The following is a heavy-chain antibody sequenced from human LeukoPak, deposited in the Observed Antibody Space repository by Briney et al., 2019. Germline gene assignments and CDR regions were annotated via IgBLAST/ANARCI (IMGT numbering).Heavy chain of an antibody. D-gene: IGHD1-26*01. V-gene: IGHV3-21*01. CDR3: ARQVGVDDAFDI. J-gene: IGHJ3*02. CDR1: GFTFNTYS. Sequence: GGSLRLSCAASGFTFNTYSVNWVRQAPGKGLEWVSSISSGSSYIFYADSMKGRFTISRDNAKTSLYLQMNSLRAEDTAVHYCARQVGVDDAFDIWGQGTKVTVSS. CDR2: ISSGSSYI.